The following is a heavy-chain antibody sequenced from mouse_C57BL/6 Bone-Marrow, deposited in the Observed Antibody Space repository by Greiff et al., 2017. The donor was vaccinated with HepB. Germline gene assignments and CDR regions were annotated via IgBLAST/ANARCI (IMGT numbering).Heavy chain of an antibody. Sequence: EVKLVESGGGLVQPGGSLKLSCAASGFTFSDYYMYWVRQTPEKRLEWVAYISNGGGSTYYPDTVKGRFTISRDNAKNTLYLQMSRLKSEDTAMYYCARHERVTGRGSYAMDYWGQGTSVTVSS. CDR1: GFTFSDYY. CDR2: ISNGGGST. J-gene: IGHJ4*01. CDR3: ARHERVTGRGSYAMDY. V-gene: IGHV5-12*01. D-gene: IGHD4-1*01.